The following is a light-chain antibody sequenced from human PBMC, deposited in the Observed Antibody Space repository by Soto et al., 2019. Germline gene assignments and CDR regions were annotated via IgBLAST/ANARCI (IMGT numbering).Light chain of an antibody. Sequence: QSVLTQPPSVSEAPRQRVTISCSGSSSNIGNNAVNWYQQLPGTAPKLVIHTNDQRPSGVPDRFSGSKSGTSATLAISGLRSEDEADYYCASWDDSLRGVLFGGGTKLTVL. CDR3: ASWDDSLRGVL. J-gene: IGLJ2*01. V-gene: IGLV1-36*01. CDR2: TND. CDR1: SSNIGNNA.